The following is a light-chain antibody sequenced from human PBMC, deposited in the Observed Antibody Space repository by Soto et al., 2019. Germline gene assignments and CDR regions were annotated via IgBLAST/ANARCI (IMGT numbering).Light chain of an antibody. CDR3: QQSYSTPWT. Sequence: DIQMTQSPSSLSASVGDRVTITCRASRTISSSLNWYQQKPGKAPKLLIYAASSLQSGVPSRFSGSGSGTDFTLTISSLQPGDFATYYCQQSYSTPWTFGQGTKVDI. V-gene: IGKV1-39*01. J-gene: IGKJ1*01. CDR1: RTISSS. CDR2: AAS.